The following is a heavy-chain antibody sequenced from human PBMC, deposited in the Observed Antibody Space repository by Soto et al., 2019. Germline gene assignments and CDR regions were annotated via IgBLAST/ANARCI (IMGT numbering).Heavy chain of an antibody. Sequence: SETLSLTCAVYGGSFSGYYWSWIRQPPGKGLEWIGEINHSGSTNYNPSLKSRVTISVDTSKNQFSLKLSSVTAADTAVYYCARFPDYGRPDWFDPWGQGTLVTVSS. V-gene: IGHV4-34*01. J-gene: IGHJ5*02. CDR2: INHSGST. CDR3: ARFPDYGRPDWFDP. D-gene: IGHD4-17*01. CDR1: GGSFSGYY.